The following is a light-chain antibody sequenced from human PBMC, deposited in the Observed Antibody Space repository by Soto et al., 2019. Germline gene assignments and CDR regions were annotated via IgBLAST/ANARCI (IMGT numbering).Light chain of an antibody. CDR3: SSYTSNNTLV. CDR1: SSDVGGYKF. J-gene: IGLJ1*01. V-gene: IGLV2-14*01. Sequence: ALTQPASVSGSPGQSITISCTGTSSDVGGYKFVSWHQHHPGQAPKLMIFEVSNRPSGISNRFSGSKSGNTASLTISGLQAEDEGDYYCSSYTSNNTLVFGTGTKVTVL. CDR2: EVS.